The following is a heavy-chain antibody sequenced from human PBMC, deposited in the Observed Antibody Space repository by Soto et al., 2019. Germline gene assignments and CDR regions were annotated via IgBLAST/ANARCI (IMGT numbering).Heavy chain of an antibody. CDR1: GGSISSYY. CDR2: IYTSGST. V-gene: IGHV4-4*07. J-gene: IGHJ6*02. D-gene: IGHD2-2*01. CDR3: ARDRRYQPPWYFYYYYYGMDV. Sequence: PSETLSLTCTVSGGSISSYYWSWIRQPAGKGLEWIGRIYTSGSTNYNPSLKSRVTMSVDTSKNQFSLKLSSVTAADTAVYYCARDRRYQPPWYFYYYYYGMDVWGQGTTVTVSS.